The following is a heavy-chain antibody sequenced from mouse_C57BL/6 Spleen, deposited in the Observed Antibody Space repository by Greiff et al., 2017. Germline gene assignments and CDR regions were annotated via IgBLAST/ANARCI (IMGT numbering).Heavy chain of an antibody. CDR3: ARWNYGSSYAMDY. J-gene: IGHJ4*01. CDR2: IYPGDGDT. V-gene: IGHV1-80*01. Sequence: QVQLKQSGAELVKPGASVKISCKASGYAFSSYWMNWVKQRPGKGLEWIGQIYPGDGDTNYNGKFKGKATLTADKSSSTAYMQLSSLTSEDSAVYFCARWNYGSSYAMDYWGQGTSVTVSS. CDR1: GYAFSSYW. D-gene: IGHD1-1*01.